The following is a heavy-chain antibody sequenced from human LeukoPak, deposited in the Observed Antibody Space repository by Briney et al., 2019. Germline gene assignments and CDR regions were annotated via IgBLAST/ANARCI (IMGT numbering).Heavy chain of an antibody. CDR3: AKATVVGDTTECVDY. V-gene: IGHV3-23*01. D-gene: IGHD1-26*01. CDR2: ISGSGGST. CDR1: GFTFSSYA. J-gene: IGHJ4*02. Sequence: PGGSLRLSCAASGFTFSSYAMSGVRQAPGKGLEWVSAISGSGGSTYYADSVKGRFTISRDNSKNTLYLQMNSLRAEDTAVYYCAKATVVGDTTECVDYWGQGTLVTVSS.